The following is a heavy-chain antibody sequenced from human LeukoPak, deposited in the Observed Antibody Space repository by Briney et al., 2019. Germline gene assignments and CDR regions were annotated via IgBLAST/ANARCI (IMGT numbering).Heavy chain of an antibody. CDR2: ISAYNGNT. D-gene: IGHD3-22*01. Sequence: ASVKVSCKASGYTFTGYGISWVRQAPGQGLEWMGWISAYNGNTNYAQKFQGRVTMTTDTSTSTAYMELRSLRSDDTAVYYCARDHLRYYDSSGYYFGYWGQGTLVTVSS. V-gene: IGHV1-18*01. CDR3: ARDHLRYYDSSGYYFGY. CDR1: GYTFTGYG. J-gene: IGHJ4*02.